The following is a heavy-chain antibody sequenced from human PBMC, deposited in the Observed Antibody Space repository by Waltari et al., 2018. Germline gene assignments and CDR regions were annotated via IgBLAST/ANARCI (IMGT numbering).Heavy chain of an antibody. J-gene: IGHJ5*02. CDR1: GGSFSGYS. CDR2: INHGGST. CDR3: ASQSIVRGVISGPNWFDP. Sequence: QVQLQQWGAGLLKPSETLSLTCAVYGGSFSGYSWRWIRQPPGKGREWIGEINHGGSTNYNPSLKSRVTISVDTSKNQFSLKLSSVTAADTAVDYCASQSIVRGVISGPNWFDPWGQGTLVTVSS. V-gene: IGHV4-34*01. D-gene: IGHD3-10*01.